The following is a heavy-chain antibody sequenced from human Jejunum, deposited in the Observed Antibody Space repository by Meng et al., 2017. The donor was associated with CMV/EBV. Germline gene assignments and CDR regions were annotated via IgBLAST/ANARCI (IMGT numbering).Heavy chain of an antibody. CDR1: GGYLTNYY. V-gene: IGHV4-4*07. Sequence: QVQLQESGQGLLRPSETLSLPCRVSGGYLTNYYWNWIRQTAGKGLEWIGRIYTNGRAIYHPSLVSRVTISEDTSKNQFSLRLTSVTAADTAVYYCARSGYYYDTTGYSPFDYWGQGALVTVSS. CDR2: IYTNGRA. CDR3: ARSGYYYDTTGYSPFDY. D-gene: IGHD3-22*01. J-gene: IGHJ4*02.